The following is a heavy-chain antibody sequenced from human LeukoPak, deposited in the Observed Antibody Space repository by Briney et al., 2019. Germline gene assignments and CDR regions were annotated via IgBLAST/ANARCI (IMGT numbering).Heavy chain of an antibody. V-gene: IGHV4-39*01. Sequence: PSETLSLTCTVSGGSISSSSYYWGWILQPPGKGLEWIASIYYSGSTYYNPSLKSRVTISVDTSKNQFSLKLSSVTAADTAVYYCAGHLPYSNYCYYWGQGTLVTVSS. J-gene: IGHJ4*02. CDR2: IYYSGST. D-gene: IGHD4-11*01. CDR3: AGHLPYSNYCYY. CDR1: GGSISSSSYY.